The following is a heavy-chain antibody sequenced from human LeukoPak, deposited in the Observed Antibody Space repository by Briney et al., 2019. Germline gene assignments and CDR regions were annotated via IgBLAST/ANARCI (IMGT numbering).Heavy chain of an antibody. Sequence: PGGSLRLSCAASGFTFSSYVMHWVRQAPGKGLEWVAVISYDGSNKYYVDSVKGGFPISRDNSKNTLYLQMNSLRAEDTAVYYCAKILGYCSGGSCLFDYWGQGTLVTVSS. CDR2: ISYDGSNK. CDR1: GFTFSSYV. V-gene: IGHV3-30*18. CDR3: AKILGYCSGGSCLFDY. D-gene: IGHD2-15*01. J-gene: IGHJ4*02.